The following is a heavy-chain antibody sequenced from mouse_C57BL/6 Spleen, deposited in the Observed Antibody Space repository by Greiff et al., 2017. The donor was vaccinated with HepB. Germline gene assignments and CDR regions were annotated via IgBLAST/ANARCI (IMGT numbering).Heavy chain of an antibody. D-gene: IGHD3-3*01. J-gene: IGHJ4*01. Sequence: QVQLQQSGPELVKPGASVKISCKASGYAFSSSWMNWVKQRPGKGLEWIGRIYPGDGDTNYNGKFKGKATLTADKSSSTAYMQLSSLTSEDSAVYFCARGRDARAMDYWGQGTSVTVSS. CDR3: ARGRDARAMDY. V-gene: IGHV1-82*01. CDR1: GYAFSSSW. CDR2: IYPGDGDT.